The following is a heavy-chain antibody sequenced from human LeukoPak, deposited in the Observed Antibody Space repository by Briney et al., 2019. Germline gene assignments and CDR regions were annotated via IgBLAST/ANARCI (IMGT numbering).Heavy chain of an antibody. D-gene: IGHD3-22*01. CDR1: GGSISSYY. CDR2: IYYSGST. J-gene: IGHJ4*02. V-gene: IGHV4-59*01. Sequence: SETLSLTCTVSGGSISSYYWSWIRQPPGKGLEWIGYIYYSGSTNYNPSLKSRVTISVDTSKNQFSLKLSSVTAADTAVYYCARVLPNYYDSSGYYYISYYFDYWGQGTLVTVSS. CDR3: ARVLPNYYDSSGYYYISYYFDY.